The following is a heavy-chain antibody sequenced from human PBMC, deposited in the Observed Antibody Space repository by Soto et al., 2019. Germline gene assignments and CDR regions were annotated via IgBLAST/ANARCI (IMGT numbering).Heavy chain of an antibody. Sequence: SETLSLTCAVSGYSISSGYYCGWIRQPPGKGLEWIGSIYHTGSTYYNPSLKRRVTISVDTSENQFSLKLSSVTAADTAVYYCARTLVDRSGSYLGRFDYWGQGTLVTVSS. J-gene: IGHJ4*02. D-gene: IGHD1-26*01. CDR1: GYSISSGYY. CDR3: ARTLVDRSGSYLGRFDY. V-gene: IGHV4-38-2*01. CDR2: IYHTGST.